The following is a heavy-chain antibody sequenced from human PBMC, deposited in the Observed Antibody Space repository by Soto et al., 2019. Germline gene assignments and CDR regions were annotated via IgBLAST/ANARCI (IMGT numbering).Heavy chain of an antibody. CDR2: IWYDGSNK. CDR3: ARGPRDSGPFDY. D-gene: IGHD1-26*01. V-gene: IGHV3-33*01. CDR1: GFTFSSYG. J-gene: IGHJ4*02. Sequence: ESGGGVVQPGRSLRLSCAASGFTFSSYGMHWVRQAPGKGLEWVAVIWYDGSNKYYADSVKGRFTISRDNSKNTLYLQMNSLRAEDTAVYYCARGPRDSGPFDYWGQGTLVTVSS.